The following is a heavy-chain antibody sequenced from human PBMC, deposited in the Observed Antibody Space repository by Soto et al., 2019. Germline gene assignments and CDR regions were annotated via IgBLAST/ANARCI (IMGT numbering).Heavy chain of an antibody. Sequence: SETLSLTCTVSGGSISGYYWSWIRQPPGKGLEWIGYIYYSGNTNNNPSLKSRVTISVDTSKNQFSLKLSSVTAADTAVYYCASWIQLWVTHPYFDYWGQGTLVTVSS. V-gene: IGHV4-59*08. CDR3: ASWIQLWVTHPYFDY. D-gene: IGHD5-18*01. CDR1: GGSISGYY. CDR2: IYYSGNT. J-gene: IGHJ4*02.